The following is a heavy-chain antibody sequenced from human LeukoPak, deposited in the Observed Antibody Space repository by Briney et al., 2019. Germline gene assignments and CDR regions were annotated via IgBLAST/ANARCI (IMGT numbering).Heavy chain of an antibody. CDR2: ISSSSSYI. Sequence: GGSLRLSCAASGFTFSSYSMNWVRQAPGKGLEWVSSISSSSSYIYYADSVKGRFTISRDNAKNSLYLQMNSLRAEDTAVYYCARERCSSTSCSLDYWGQGTLVTVSS. CDR1: GFTFSSYS. V-gene: IGHV3-21*01. CDR3: ARERCSSTSCSLDY. J-gene: IGHJ4*02. D-gene: IGHD2-2*01.